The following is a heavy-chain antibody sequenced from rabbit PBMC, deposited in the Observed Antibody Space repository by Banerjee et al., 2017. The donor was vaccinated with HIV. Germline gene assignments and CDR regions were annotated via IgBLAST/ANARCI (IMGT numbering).Heavy chain of an antibody. CDR2: IYVGSVGST. CDR1: GFSFSSNYW. V-gene: IGHV1S45*01. Sequence: QEQLEESGGDLVKPGASLTLTCTASGFSFSSNYWICWVRQAPGKGLEWVACIYVGSVGSTYYASWAKGRFTVSKTSSTTVTLQMTSLTAADTATYFCARSGSSYYTAYYFYLWGPGTLVTVS. CDR3: ARSGSSYYTAYYFYL. D-gene: IGHD8-1*01. J-gene: IGHJ4*01.